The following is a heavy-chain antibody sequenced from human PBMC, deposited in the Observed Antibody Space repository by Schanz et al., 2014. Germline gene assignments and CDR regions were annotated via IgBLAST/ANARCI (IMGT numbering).Heavy chain of an antibody. V-gene: IGHV3-21*04. J-gene: IGHJ2*01. Sequence: VQLVESGGGVVQPGRSLRLSCAASGFAFSSFAMTWVRQAPGRGLEWVSSISTSGTYMYIADSLKGRLTISRDDAKKSMYLQMNSLRAEDTAIYYCAKDAPCPFDLGGRGTLITVSS. CDR1: GFAFSSFA. CDR2: ISTSGTYM. CDR3: AKDAPCPFDL.